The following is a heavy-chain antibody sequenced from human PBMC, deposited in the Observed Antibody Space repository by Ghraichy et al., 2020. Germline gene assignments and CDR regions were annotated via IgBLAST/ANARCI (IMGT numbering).Heavy chain of an antibody. CDR1: GFTFSSYW. D-gene: IGHD2-2*02. Sequence: GGSLRLSCAASGFTFSSYWMHWVRQAPGKGLVWVSRINSDGSSTSYADSVKGRFTISRDNAKNTLYLQMNSLRAEDTAVYYCARDLCTSCYRAYYYYYGMDVWGQGTTVTVSS. J-gene: IGHJ6*02. CDR3: ARDLCTSCYRAYYYYYGMDV. V-gene: IGHV3-74*01. CDR2: INSDGSST.